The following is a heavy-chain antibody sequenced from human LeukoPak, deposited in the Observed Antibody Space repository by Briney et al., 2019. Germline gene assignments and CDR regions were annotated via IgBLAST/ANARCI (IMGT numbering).Heavy chain of an antibody. D-gene: IGHD1-14*01. CDR1: GFTFSSHW. J-gene: IGHJ3*02. Sequence: PGGSLRLSCAASGFTFSSHWMHWVRQAPGKGLVWVSRINGDGSNTTYADSVKGRFPISRDTAKNTLYRQMNSLRAEDTAVYHCARSKTGYSPDAFDIWVQGTMVTVSS. CDR2: INGDGSNT. V-gene: IGHV3-74*03. CDR3: ARSKTGYSPDAFDI.